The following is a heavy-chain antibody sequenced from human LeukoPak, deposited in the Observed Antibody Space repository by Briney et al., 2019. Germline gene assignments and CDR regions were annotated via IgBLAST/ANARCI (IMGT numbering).Heavy chain of an antibody. D-gene: IGHD3-22*01. J-gene: IGHJ3*02. CDR3: ARDHYYDSSGYSYRRRLTNAFDI. CDR1: GGTFSGYY. V-gene: IGHV4-34*01. CDR2: LNHSGST. Sequence: SETLSLTCSVYGGTFSGYYWSWIRQAPGKGLEWIGELNHSGSTNYHTSLKSRVTISVDTSKIQFSLKLSSVTAADTAVYYCARDHYYDSSGYSYRRRLTNAFDIWGQGTMVTVSS.